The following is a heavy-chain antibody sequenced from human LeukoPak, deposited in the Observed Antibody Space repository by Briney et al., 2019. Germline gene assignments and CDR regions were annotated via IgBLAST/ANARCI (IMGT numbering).Heavy chain of an antibody. CDR1: GFTFSSYA. J-gene: IGHJ4*02. D-gene: IGHD3-10*01. CDR2: ISYDGSNK. V-gene: IGHV3-30-3*01. Sequence: GRSLRLSCAASGFTFSSYAMHWVRQAPGKGLEWVAVISYDGSNKYYADSVKGRFTISRDNSKNTLYLQMNSLRAEDTAVYYCVGTYYYGSGSYYSLDYWGQGTLVTVSS. CDR3: VGTYYYGSGSYYSLDY.